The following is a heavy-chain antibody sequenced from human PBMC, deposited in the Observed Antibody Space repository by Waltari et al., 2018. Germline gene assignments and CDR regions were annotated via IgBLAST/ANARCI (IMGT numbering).Heavy chain of an antibody. CDR1: GDSINRSKYY. Sequence: QLHLQESGPGLVKPSEPLSLTCSVSGDSINRSKYYWGWIRQPPGKGLESIGSIYYSGSTYHNPSLKSRVTMSVDTSKNEFYLKLTSVTAADTATYYCARLTVVGATRWFDPWGQGTQVTVSS. CDR2: IYYSGST. V-gene: IGHV4-39*01. CDR3: ARLTVVGATRWFDP. J-gene: IGHJ5*02. D-gene: IGHD1-26*01.